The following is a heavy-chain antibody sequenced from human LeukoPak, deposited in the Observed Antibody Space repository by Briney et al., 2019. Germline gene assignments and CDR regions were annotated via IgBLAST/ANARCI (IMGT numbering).Heavy chain of an antibody. CDR1: GFTFSSHW. Sequence: GGSLRLSCAASGFTFSSHWMHWVRQPPGKGLVWVSRINGGGGSTNYADSVKGRFTISRDNAKNTLYLQVNSLRVEDTAIYYCARDRWVAADFHYYYAMDVWGQGTTVTVSS. V-gene: IGHV3-74*01. CDR2: INGGGGST. J-gene: IGHJ6*02. D-gene: IGHD6-25*01. CDR3: ARDRWVAADFHYYYAMDV.